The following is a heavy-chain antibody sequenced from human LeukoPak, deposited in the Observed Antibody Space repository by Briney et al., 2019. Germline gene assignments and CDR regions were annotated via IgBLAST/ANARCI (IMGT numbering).Heavy chain of an antibody. CDR3: ARNTYYVWGSYRLDPPRGNYGMDV. D-gene: IGHD3-16*02. CDR1: GYSFTKYW. CDR2: VYPGDADT. V-gene: IGHV5-51*01. J-gene: IGHJ6*02. Sequence: GESLKISCKGSGYSFTKYWIGWVRQMPGKGLEWVGIVYPGDADTRYSPSFQGQVTISADKSISTAYLQWSSLKASDTAMYYCARNTYYVWGSYRLDPPRGNYGMDVWGQGTTVTVSS.